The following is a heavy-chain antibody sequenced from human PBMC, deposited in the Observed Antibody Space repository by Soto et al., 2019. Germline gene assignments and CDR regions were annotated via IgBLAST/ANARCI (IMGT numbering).Heavy chain of an antibody. CDR3: ASFDGTLVRGGRSSPYEMDV. V-gene: IGHV1-69*01. D-gene: IGHD3-10*01. CDR1: GGTFNNYA. CDR2: IIPTFGTG. J-gene: IGHJ6*02. Sequence: QVLLVQSGPEVKKPGSSVKVSCKASGGTFNNYAINWVRQAPGKGLEWMGGIIPTFGTGNHAQKFQGRVTITADESTTTAYMERNSLLSEDTARYYCASFDGTLVRGGRSSPYEMDVWGQGTTVIVSS.